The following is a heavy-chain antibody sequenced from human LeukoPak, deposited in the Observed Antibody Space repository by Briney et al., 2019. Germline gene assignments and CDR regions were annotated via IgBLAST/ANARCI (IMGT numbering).Heavy chain of an antibody. D-gene: IGHD6-13*01. CDR1: GGSISNSY. CDR3: ARGPGQLTSECFDS. CDR2: IYPTDIT. Sequence: PSETLSLTWTVSGGSISNSYWSWIRQPAGKGLEWIGRIYPTDITTYNPSLKSRVTLSVDTSKNQFSLKVNSVTAADAAVYYCARGPGQLTSECFDSWGQGTLVTVSS. J-gene: IGHJ5*01. V-gene: IGHV4-4*07.